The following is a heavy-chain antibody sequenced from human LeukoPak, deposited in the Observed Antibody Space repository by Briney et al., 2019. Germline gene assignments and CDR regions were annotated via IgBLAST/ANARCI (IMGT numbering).Heavy chain of an antibody. D-gene: IGHD6-13*01. CDR3: ASTGIAAAVDY. Sequence: PSETLSLTCTVSGGSISSRPYCWGWIRQPPGKGLEWLGSFYYSGSTYYNPSLKSRVTISVDTSKNQFSLKLSSVTAADTAVYYCASTGIAAAVDYWGQGTLVTVSS. CDR2: FYYSGST. J-gene: IGHJ4*02. V-gene: IGHV4-39*01. CDR1: GGSISSRPYC.